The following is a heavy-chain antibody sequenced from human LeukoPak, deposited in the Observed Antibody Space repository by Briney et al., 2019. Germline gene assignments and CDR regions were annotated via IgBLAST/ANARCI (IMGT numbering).Heavy chain of an antibody. CDR2: ITSGGSR. D-gene: IGHD3-9*01. Sequence: GGSLRLSCAASGFTFSSYAMIWVRQAPGKGLEWVSMITSGGSRYYADSVKGRFTISRDNAKNTLYLQMNSLRAEDTAVYYCARDFDRYYFDSWGQGTLVTVSS. J-gene: IGHJ4*02. CDR3: ARDFDRYYFDS. CDR1: GFTFSSYA. V-gene: IGHV3-23*01.